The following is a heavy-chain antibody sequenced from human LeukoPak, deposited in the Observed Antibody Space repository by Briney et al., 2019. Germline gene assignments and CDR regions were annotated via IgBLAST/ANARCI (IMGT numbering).Heavy chain of an antibody. V-gene: IGHV4-59*01. J-gene: IGHJ6*02. CDR3: ARRGDFWSGSHLYYGMDV. CDR2: VYYTGST. D-gene: IGHD3-3*01. CDR1: GGSISSYY. Sequence: SETLSLTCTVSGGSISSYYWTWIRQPPGKGLEWIGYVYYTGSTNYSPSLKSRVTISVDTSKNQFSLKLSSVTAADTAVYYCARRGDFWSGSHLYYGMDVWGQGTTVTVSS.